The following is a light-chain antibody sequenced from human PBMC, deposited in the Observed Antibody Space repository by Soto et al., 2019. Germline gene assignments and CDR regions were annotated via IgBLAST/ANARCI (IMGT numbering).Light chain of an antibody. CDR1: QSVRTY. CDR2: DAS. V-gene: IGKV3-11*01. J-gene: IGKJ4*01. Sequence: EIVLTQSPVTLSLSPGERATLSCRASQSVRTYLAWYQVKPGQAPRLLIYDASRRASGVPARFSGSGSGTDFTLTISSLEPEDFALYYCQQYNIYPLTFGGGTKVEIK. CDR3: QQYNIYPLT.